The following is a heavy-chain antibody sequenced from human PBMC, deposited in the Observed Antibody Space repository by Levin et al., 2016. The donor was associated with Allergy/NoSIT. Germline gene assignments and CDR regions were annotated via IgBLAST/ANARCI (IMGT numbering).Heavy chain of an antibody. J-gene: IGHJ4*02. V-gene: IGHV3-21*01. Sequence: WIRQPPGKGLEWVSSISSSSSYIYYADSVKGRFTISRDNAKNSLYLQMNSLRAEDTAVYYCAMVMAYYYDSSGYFSDYWGQGTLVTVSS. D-gene: IGHD3-22*01. CDR2: ISSSSSYI. CDR3: AMVMAYYYDSSGYFSDY.